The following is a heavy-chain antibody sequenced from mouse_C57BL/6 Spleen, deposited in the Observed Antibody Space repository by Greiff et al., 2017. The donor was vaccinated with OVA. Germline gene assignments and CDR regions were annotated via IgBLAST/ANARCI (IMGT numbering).Heavy chain of an antibody. D-gene: IGHD1-1*01. CDR3: ARDYGHYYAMDY. CDR2: IYPGDGDT. Sequence: VQLQQSGPELVKPGASVKISCKASGYAFSSSWMNWVKQRPGKGLEWIGRIYPGDGDTNYNGKFKGKATLTADKSSSTAYMQLSSLTSEDSAVYFCARDYGHYYAMDYWGQGTSVTVSS. CDR1: GYAFSSSW. V-gene: IGHV1-82*01. J-gene: IGHJ4*01.